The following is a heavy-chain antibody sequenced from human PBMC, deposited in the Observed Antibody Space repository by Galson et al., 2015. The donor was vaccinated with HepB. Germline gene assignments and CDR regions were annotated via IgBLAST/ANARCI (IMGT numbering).Heavy chain of an antibody. CDR2: ISAYNGNT. CDR3: ARVYSSSWYNWFDP. CDR1: GYTFTSYG. J-gene: IGHJ5*02. Sequence: SVKVSCKASGYTFTSYGISWVRQAPGQGLEWMGWISAYNGNTNYAQKLQGRVTMTTDSSTSTAYMELRSLRSDDTAVYYCARVYSSSWYNWFDPWGQGTLVTVSS. V-gene: IGHV1-18*04. D-gene: IGHD6-13*01.